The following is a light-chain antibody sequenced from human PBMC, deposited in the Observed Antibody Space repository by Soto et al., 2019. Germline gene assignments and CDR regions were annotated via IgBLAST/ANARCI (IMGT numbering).Light chain of an antibody. CDR1: SRDVGAFNY. CDR2: DVN. CDR3: CSYAGTPYV. Sequence: QSALTQPRSVSGSPGQSVTISCTGTSRDVGAFNYVSWYQQHPGKAPKFIIYDVNKRPSGVPGRFSGSKSGNTASLTISGLQAEDEGEYYCCSYAGTPYVFGTGTKDTVL. V-gene: IGLV2-11*01. J-gene: IGLJ1*01.